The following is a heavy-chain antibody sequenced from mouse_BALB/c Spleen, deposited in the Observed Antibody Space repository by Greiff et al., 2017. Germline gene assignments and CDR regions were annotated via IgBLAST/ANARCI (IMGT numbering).Heavy chain of an antibody. Sequence: VQLQESGAELMKPGASVKISCKATGYTFSSYWIEWVKQRPGHGLEWIGEILPGSGSTNYNEKFKGKATFTADTSSNTAYMQLSSLTSEDSAVYYCARWVITTVVAPFDYWGQGTTLTVSS. CDR2: ILPGSGST. D-gene: IGHD1-1*01. V-gene: IGHV1-9*01. CDR3: ARWVITTVVAPFDY. CDR1: GYTFSSYW. J-gene: IGHJ2*01.